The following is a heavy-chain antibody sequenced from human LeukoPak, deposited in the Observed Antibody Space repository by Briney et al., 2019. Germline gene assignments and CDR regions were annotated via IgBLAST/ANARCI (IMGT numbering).Heavy chain of an antibody. V-gene: IGHV6-1*01. D-gene: IGHD3-10*01. CDR1: GDSVSSSSAA. CDR3: ARDRNYYGSAIDY. J-gene: IGHJ4*02. CDR2: TYYRSRWYN. Sequence: SQTLSLTCALSGDSVSSSSAAWHWLRQSPSRGLEWLGRTYYRSRWYNDYAVSVKSRITINPDTSKNQFSLQLNSVTPEDTAVYYCARDRNYYGSAIDYWGQGTLVTVSS.